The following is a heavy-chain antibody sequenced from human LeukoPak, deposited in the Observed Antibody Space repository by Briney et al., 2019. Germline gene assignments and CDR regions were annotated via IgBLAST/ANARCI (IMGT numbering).Heavy chain of an antibody. D-gene: IGHD3-10*01. Sequence: GGSLRLSCAASGXTVSSSYMIWVRQAPGKGLEWVSVIYSGGSTYYTDSVKGRFTISRDNSKNTLYLQMNSLRAEDTAVYYCAREKMVRGVIRALDYWGQGTLVTVSS. CDR1: GXTVSSSY. CDR3: AREKMVRGVIRALDY. CDR2: IYSGGST. V-gene: IGHV3-53*01. J-gene: IGHJ4*02.